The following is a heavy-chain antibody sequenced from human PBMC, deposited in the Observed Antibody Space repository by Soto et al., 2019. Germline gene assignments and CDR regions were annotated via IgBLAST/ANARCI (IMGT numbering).Heavy chain of an antibody. CDR1: GFTFSSYG. J-gene: IGHJ4*02. CDR2: ISYDGSNK. Sequence: GGSLRLSCAASGFTFSSYGMHGVRQAPGKGLEWVAVISYDGSNKYYADSVKGRFTISRDNSKNTLYLQMNSLRAEDTAVYYCAKGSPSTVFDYWGQGTLVTVSS. V-gene: IGHV3-30*18. D-gene: IGHD4-4*01. CDR3: AKGSPSTVFDY.